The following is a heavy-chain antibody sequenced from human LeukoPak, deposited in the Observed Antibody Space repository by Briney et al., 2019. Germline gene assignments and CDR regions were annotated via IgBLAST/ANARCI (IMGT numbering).Heavy chain of an antibody. Sequence: GGSLRLSCAAAGFTFSGSAMDWVSQASGKGLGWVGRIRSKANSYATAYAASVKGRFTISRDDSKNTAYLQMNSLKTEDTAVYYCTVGTALAQWGQGTMVTVSS. CDR1: GFTFSGSA. CDR2: IRSKANSYAT. D-gene: IGHD3-3*02. V-gene: IGHV3-73*01. CDR3: TVGTALAQ. J-gene: IGHJ3*01.